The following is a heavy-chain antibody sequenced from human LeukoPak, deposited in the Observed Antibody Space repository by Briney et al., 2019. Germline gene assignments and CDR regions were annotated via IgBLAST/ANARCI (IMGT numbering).Heavy chain of an antibody. CDR1: GLTFSNYA. CDR2: ISGSGGWA. CDR3: AKDPNGDYIGAFDI. Sequence: GGSLRLSCAASGLTFSNYAMMWLRQAPGKGLEWVSAISGSGGWALYADSVKGRFTISRDNSKNTLYLQMSSLRAEDTAVYYCAKDPNGDYIGAFDIWGQGTMVTVSS. V-gene: IGHV3-23*01. J-gene: IGHJ3*02. D-gene: IGHD4-17*01.